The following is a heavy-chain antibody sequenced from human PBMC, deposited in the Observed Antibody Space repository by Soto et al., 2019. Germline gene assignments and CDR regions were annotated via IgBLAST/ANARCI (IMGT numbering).Heavy chain of an antibody. D-gene: IGHD1-26*01. V-gene: IGHV3-48*03. J-gene: IGHJ3*01. CDR3: ARRASR. CDR1: GFTFSSSE. CDR2: IHPSGQPI. Sequence: GGSLRLSCAVSGFTFSSSEMYWVRQAPGKGLEWISYIHPSGQPIFYADSVKGRFTISRDNANNSVFLQMNSLRAEDTAVYYCARRASRWGQGTMVTVS.